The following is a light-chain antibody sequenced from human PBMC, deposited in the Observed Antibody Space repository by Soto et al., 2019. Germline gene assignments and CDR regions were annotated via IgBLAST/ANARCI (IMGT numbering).Light chain of an antibody. V-gene: IGKV3-20*01. CDR1: QSVSFSY. CDR2: GAS. Sequence: EIVLTQSPGTLSLSPGERATLSCWASQSVSFSYLAWYQQKPGQAPRLLIYGASSRAAGIPNRFSGSGSVTDFTLTISRLEPEDFAVYYCQQYGSSPGTVGQGTKLEIK. J-gene: IGKJ2*01. CDR3: QQYGSSPGT.